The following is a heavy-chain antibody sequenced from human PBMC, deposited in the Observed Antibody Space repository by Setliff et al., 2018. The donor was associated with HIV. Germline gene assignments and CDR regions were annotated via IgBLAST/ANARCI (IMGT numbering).Heavy chain of an antibody. D-gene: IGHD6-19*01. V-gene: IGHV4-34*01. J-gene: IGHJ4*02. Sequence: SETLSLTCAVYGGSFSDNYWSWIRQSPGKGLEWIGEINHSGRTKYSPSLRSRVSISVDTSKKQFSLRLTSVTAADTAVYYCARGVRDNSGWSSYYFDYWGQGTLVTVSS. CDR3: ARGVRDNSGWSSYYFDY. CDR2: INHSGRT. CDR1: GGSFSDNY.